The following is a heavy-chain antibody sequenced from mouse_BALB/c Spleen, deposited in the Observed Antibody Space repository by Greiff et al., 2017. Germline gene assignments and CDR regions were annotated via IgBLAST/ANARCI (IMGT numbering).Heavy chain of an antibody. V-gene: IGHV14-1*02. CDR3: ARSRSSYAMDY. J-gene: IGHJ4*01. CDR2: IDPENGNT. Sequence: DVKLQESGAELVRPGALVKLSCKASGFNIKDYYMHWVKQRPEQGLEWIGWIDPENGNTIYDPKFQGKASITADTSSNTAYLQLSSLTSEDTAVYYCARSRSSYAMDYWGQGTSVTVSS. CDR1: GFNIKDYY. D-gene: IGHD1-1*01.